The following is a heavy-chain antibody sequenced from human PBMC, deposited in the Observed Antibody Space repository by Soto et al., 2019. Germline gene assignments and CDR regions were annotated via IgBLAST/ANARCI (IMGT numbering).Heavy chain of an antibody. Sequence: SVKVSCKASGGTFSSYAISWVRQAPGQGLEWMGWIIPIFGTANYAQKFQGRVTITADESTSTAYMELSSLRSEDTAVYYCARRGCDRSGYNDYWGQGTLVTVSS. V-gene: IGHV1-69*13. CDR3: ARRGCDRSGYNDY. CDR1: GGTFSSYA. J-gene: IGHJ4*02. D-gene: IGHD3-22*01. CDR2: IIPIFGTA.